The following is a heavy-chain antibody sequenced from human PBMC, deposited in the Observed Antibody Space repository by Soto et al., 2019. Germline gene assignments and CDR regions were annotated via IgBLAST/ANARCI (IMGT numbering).Heavy chain of an antibody. CDR1: GYTFTTYG. Sequence: QVHLVQSGTEVKKPGASVKVSCKASGYTFTTYGITWVRQAPGQGLEWVGWINAHRGKTNYAQKLEGRVTIPTDPSTSTAYMELASLRSDDTAVDCCAREVVSSGYNLFRFGPWGQGTLVTVSS. J-gene: IGHJ5*02. CDR2: INAHRGKT. CDR3: AREVVSSGYNLFRFGP. V-gene: IGHV1-18*01. D-gene: IGHD6-19*01.